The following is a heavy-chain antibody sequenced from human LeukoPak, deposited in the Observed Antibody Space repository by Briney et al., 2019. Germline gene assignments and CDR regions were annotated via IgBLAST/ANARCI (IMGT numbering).Heavy chain of an antibody. CDR1: GGSISSGGYY. J-gene: IGHJ5*02. Sequence: SETLSLTCTVSGGSISSGGYYWSWIRQHPGKGLEWIGYIYYSGSTYYNPSLKSRVTISVDTSKNQFSLKLSSVTAADTAVYYCARPTVGAANWFDPWGQGTLVTVSS. CDR3: ARPTVGAANWFDP. CDR2: IYYSGST. V-gene: IGHV4-31*03. D-gene: IGHD1-26*01.